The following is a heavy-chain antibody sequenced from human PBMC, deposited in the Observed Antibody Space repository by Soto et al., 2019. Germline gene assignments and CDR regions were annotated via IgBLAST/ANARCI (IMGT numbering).Heavy chain of an antibody. Sequence: EVQLVESGGGLIQPGGSLRLSCAASGFTVSSNYMSWVRQAPGKGLEWVSVIYSGGSTYYADSVKGRFTISRDNSKNTLYLQMNSLRAEDTAVYYCASVADNYYYGMDVWGQGTTVTVSS. V-gene: IGHV3-53*01. CDR3: ASVADNYYYGMDV. CDR2: IYSGGST. CDR1: GFTVSSNY. J-gene: IGHJ6*02. D-gene: IGHD2-15*01.